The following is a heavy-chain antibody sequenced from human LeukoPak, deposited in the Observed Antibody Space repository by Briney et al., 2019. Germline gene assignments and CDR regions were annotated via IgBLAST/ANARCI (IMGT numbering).Heavy chain of an antibody. CDR3: ARDTRPAYYYDSSGPKVYFDY. J-gene: IGHJ4*02. Sequence: GASVKVSCKASGGTFSSYAISWVRQAPGQGLEWMGRIIPILGIANYAQKFQGRVTITADKSASTAYMELSSLRSEDTAVYYCARDTRPAYYYDSSGPKVYFDYWGQGTLVTVSS. CDR2: IIPILGIA. V-gene: IGHV1-69*04. D-gene: IGHD3-22*01. CDR1: GGTFSSYA.